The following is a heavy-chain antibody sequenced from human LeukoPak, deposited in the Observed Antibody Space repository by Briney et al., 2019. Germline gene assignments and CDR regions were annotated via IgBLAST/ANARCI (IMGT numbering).Heavy chain of an antibody. CDR3: AKSSEQWLVLGGFDY. CDR1: GFTFSSYA. V-gene: IGHV3-30-3*02. CDR2: ISYDGSNK. D-gene: IGHD6-19*01. J-gene: IGHJ4*02. Sequence: GGSLRLSCAASGFTFSSYAMHWVRQAPGKGLEWVAVISYDGSNKYYADSVKGRFTISRDNSKNTLYLQMNSLRAEDTAVYHCAKSSEQWLVLGGFDYWGQGTLVTVSS.